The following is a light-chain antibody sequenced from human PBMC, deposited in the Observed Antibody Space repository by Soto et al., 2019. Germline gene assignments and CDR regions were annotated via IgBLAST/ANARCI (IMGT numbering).Light chain of an antibody. CDR3: ASYGGRDDMI. J-gene: IGLJ2*01. CDR2: DVS. Sequence: QSALTQPASVSGSPGQSITISCTGTSSDVGAYDYVSWYQQHPGTAPKLIIYDVSHRPSGVSDRFSGSKSGNTASLTVSGLQAEDEADYFCASYGGRDDMIFGGGTQLTVL. CDR1: SSDVGAYDY. V-gene: IGLV2-14*03.